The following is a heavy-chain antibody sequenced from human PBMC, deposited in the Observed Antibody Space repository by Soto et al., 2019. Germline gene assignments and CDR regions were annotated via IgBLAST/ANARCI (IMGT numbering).Heavy chain of an antibody. D-gene: IGHD2-8*01. V-gene: IGHV3-23*05. CDR3: ARRTNGYFGY. CDR2: IHIDYTP. J-gene: IGHJ4*02. CDR1: GFTFRDYT. Sequence: EVQLLQSGGGLVQPGGSLTLACAASGFTFRDYTMSWVRQAPGKALESISAIHIDYTPYYAESVRGRFSISRVTSKNTLYLEMKSLRAEDTDVYYYARRTNGYFGYWVQGAQVTVPS.